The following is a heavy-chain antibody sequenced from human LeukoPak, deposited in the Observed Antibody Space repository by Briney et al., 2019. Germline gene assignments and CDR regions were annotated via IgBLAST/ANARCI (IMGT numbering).Heavy chain of an antibody. CDR3: ARDGLASIGLDM. Sequence: PGRSLRLSCAASGFTLTGYGMHWVRQAPAKGLEWVAVIWYDGNNKYYVDSVKGRFTISSVTTKNTLYLHMNTPRGEDTAIYYCARDGLASIGLDMWGQGTVVTVSS. CDR2: IWYDGNNK. V-gene: IGHV3-33*01. CDR1: GFTLTGYG. J-gene: IGHJ3*02. D-gene: IGHD6-13*01.